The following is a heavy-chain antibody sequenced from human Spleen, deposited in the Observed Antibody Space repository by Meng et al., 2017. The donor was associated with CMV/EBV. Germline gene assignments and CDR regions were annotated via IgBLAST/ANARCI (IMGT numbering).Heavy chain of an antibody. CDR2: INPNSGGT. V-gene: IGHV1-2*02. CDR3: ARTGIAASGRGYYNGLDV. CDR1: GYTFTGYY. D-gene: IGHD6-13*01. Sequence: ASVKVSCKASGYTFTGYYMHWVRQAPGQGLEWMGWINPNSGGTNYAQKFQGRVTMTRDTSISTAYMELIRLRSDDTAVYYCARTGIAASGRGYYNGLDVWGQGTTVTVSS. J-gene: IGHJ6*02.